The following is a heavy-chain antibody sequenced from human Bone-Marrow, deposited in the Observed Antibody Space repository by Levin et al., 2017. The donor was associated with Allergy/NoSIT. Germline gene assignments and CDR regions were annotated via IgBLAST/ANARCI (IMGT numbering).Heavy chain of an antibody. CDR1: GATFTNYA. Sequence: VASVKVSCKTSGATFTNYAFSWVRQAPGHGLQWIGGIIPVFGTTNYAQKFQERITITADKSTTTAYLELSSLRSDDTAVYYCAISLFTRVYYAMDVWGQGTAVTVS. J-gene: IGHJ6*02. CDR3: AISLFTRVYYAMDV. V-gene: IGHV1-69*06. CDR2: IIPVFGTT.